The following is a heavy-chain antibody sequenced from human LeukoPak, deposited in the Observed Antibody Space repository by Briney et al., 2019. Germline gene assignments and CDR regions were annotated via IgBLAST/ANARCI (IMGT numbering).Heavy chain of an antibody. CDR1: GGSISSGDYY. CDR2: IYYSGST. J-gene: IGHJ4*02. V-gene: IGHV4-30-4*01. Sequence: KPSETLSLTCTVSGGSISSGDYYWSWIRQPPGKGLEWIGYIYYSGSTYHNPSLKSRVTISVDTSKNQFSLKLSSVTAADTAVYYCARVQHYYDSSGFIDYWGQGTLVTVSS. D-gene: IGHD3-22*01. CDR3: ARVQHYYDSSGFIDY.